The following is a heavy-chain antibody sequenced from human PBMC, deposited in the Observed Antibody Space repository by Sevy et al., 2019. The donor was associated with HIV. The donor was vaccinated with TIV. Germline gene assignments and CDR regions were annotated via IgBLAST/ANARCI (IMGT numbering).Heavy chain of an antibody. V-gene: IGHV4-59*02. CDR1: SDSVSSGY. Sequence: SETLSLTCAVSSDSVSSGYWSWIRQPPGKGLEWIGYFCYGGRTNYNPSLKSRVTISVDTSKNQFSLKLTSVTAADTAVYYCAEVSPSYYYGVGAWGQGTTVTVSS. CDR2: FCYGGRT. J-gene: IGHJ6*02. CDR3: AEVSPSYYYGVGA.